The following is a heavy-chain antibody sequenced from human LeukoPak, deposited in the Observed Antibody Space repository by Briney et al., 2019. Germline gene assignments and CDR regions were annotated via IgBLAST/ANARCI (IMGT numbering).Heavy chain of an antibody. CDR2: SSGSGSSI. Sequence: GGSLRLSCAASGFNFRDYYMSWIRQAPGKGLEYISYSSGSGSSIYYADSVKGRFTISRDNAKNSLSLQMNSLRAEDTAVYFCARYYYDSSGYYYFDFWGQGTLATVSS. D-gene: IGHD3-22*01. J-gene: IGHJ4*02. V-gene: IGHV3-11*01. CDR1: GFNFRDYY. CDR3: ARYYYDSSGYYYFDF.